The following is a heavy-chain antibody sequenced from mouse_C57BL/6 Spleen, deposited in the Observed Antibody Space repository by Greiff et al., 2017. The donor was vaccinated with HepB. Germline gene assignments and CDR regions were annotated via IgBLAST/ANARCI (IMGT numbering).Heavy chain of an antibody. CDR3: ARDYRGAWFAY. CDR1: GYAFSSYW. V-gene: IGHV1-80*01. J-gene: IGHJ3*01. CDR2: IYPGDGDT. D-gene: IGHD2-14*01. Sequence: VKLMESGAELVKPGASVKISCKASGYAFSSYWMNWVKQRPGKGLEWIGQIYPGDGDTNYNGKFKGKATLTADKSSSTAYMQLSSLTSEDSAVYFCARDYRGAWFAYWGQGTLVTVSA.